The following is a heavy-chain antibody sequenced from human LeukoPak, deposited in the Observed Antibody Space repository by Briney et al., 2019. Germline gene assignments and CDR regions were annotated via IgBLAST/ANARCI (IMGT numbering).Heavy chain of an antibody. CDR2: ISAYNGNT. Sequence: EASVKVSCKASGYTFTSYGISWVRQAPGQGLEWMGWISAYNGNTNYAQKLQGRVTMTTDTSTSTAYMELSSLRSEDTAVYYCARCVGAPGEYYYYYMDVWGKGTTVTISS. D-gene: IGHD3-10*01. CDR1: GYTFTSYG. J-gene: IGHJ6*03. CDR3: ARCVGAPGEYYYYYMDV. V-gene: IGHV1-18*01.